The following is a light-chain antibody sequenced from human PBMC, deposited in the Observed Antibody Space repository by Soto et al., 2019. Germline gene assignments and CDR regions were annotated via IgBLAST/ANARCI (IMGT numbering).Light chain of an antibody. CDR3: EQYQSYPWT. J-gene: IGKJ1*01. CDR2: GAS. Sequence: DIQMTQSPSTLSASVGDSVTLTCRASQNINIWLAWYQQKPGKAPNLLIYGASNLESGVPSRFSGSGSGTEFTLTINSLQPDDFATYYCEQYQSYPWTFGQGTRWIS. V-gene: IGKV1-5*01. CDR1: QNINIW.